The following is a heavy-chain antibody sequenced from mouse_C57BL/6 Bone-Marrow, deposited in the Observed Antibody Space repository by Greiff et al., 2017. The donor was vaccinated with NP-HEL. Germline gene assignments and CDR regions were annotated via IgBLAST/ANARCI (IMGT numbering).Heavy chain of an antibody. J-gene: IGHJ3*01. CDR3: ARTEISDIGNPSY. Sequence: DVQLQESGPELVKPGASVKMSCKASGYTFTDYNMHWVKQSHGKSLEWIGYINPNNGGTSYNQKFKGKATLTVNKSSSTAYMELRSLTSEDSAVYYCARTEISDIGNPSYWGQGTLVTVSA. CDR1: GYTFTDYN. D-gene: IGHD2-1*01. V-gene: IGHV1-22*01. CDR2: INPNNGGT.